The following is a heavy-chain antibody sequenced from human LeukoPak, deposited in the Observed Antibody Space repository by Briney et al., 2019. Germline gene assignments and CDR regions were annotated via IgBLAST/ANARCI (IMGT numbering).Heavy chain of an antibody. D-gene: IGHD2-2*01. J-gene: IGHJ5*02. CDR1: GFTFSSYA. Sequence: GGSLRLSCAASGFTFSSYAMSWVRQAPGKGLDWVSAISGSGGSTYYADSVKGRFIISRDNSKNTLYLQMNSLRAEDTAVYYCAKDPLRDIVVVPAVVPPMRFDPWGQGTLVTVSS. CDR3: AKDPLRDIVVVPAVVPPMRFDP. CDR2: ISGSGGST. V-gene: IGHV3-23*01.